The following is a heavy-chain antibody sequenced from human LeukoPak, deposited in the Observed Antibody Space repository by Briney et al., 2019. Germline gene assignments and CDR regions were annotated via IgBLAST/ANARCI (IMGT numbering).Heavy chain of an antibody. J-gene: IGHJ4*02. Sequence: SGGSLRLSCAASGFTFNNYWMSWVRQAPGKGLQWVAIIKQDGSDKYYADSVKGRFTISRDNSKSTLYLQMNSLRAEDTAVYYCAKDRRVCSSTRCYTGFDYWGQGTLVTVSS. CDR3: AKDRRVCSSTRCYTGFDY. D-gene: IGHD2-2*02. CDR1: GFTFNNYW. CDR2: IKQDGSDK. V-gene: IGHV3-7*01.